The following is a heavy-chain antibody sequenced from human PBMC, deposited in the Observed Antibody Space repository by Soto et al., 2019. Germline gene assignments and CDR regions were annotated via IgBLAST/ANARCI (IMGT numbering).Heavy chain of an antibody. CDR3: ARGHRSYDFFSGYYPSSYYDMDV. J-gene: IGHJ6*03. D-gene: IGHD3-3*01. CDR2: MNPNSGNT. Sequence: ASVKVSCKASGYTFTSYDINWVRQATGQGLEWMGWMNPNSGNTGYAQKFQGRVTMTRNTSISTAYMELSSLRSEDTAVYYCARGHRSYDFFSGYYPSSYYDMDVLRKGTTVTVSS. CDR1: GYTFTSYD. V-gene: IGHV1-8*01.